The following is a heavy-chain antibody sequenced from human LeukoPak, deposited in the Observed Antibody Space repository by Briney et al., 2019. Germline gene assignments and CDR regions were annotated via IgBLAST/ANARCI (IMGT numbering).Heavy chain of an antibody. CDR3: ARLLGFVTTFDY. CDR2: IWPDGSEK. D-gene: IGHD4-17*01. CDR1: GFSFSDSY. Sequence: GGSLRLSCGTSGFSFSDSYMSWVRQGPGQGLEWVATIWPDGSEKKYMDSLRDRFTISRDNARDLLFLQMNSLSVEDTAVYFCARLLGFVTTFDYWGQGALVTVSS. J-gene: IGHJ4*02. V-gene: IGHV3-7*01.